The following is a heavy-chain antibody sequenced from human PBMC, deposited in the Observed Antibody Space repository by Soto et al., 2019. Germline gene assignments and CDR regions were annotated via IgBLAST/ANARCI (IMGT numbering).Heavy chain of an antibody. CDR3: AQITMVRGVIMGAFDI. D-gene: IGHD3-10*01. CDR1: GGSISSYY. Sequence: SETLSLTCTVSGGSISSYYWSWIRQPPGKGLEWIGYIYYSGSTNYNPSLKSRVTISVDTSKNQFSLKLSSVTAADTAVYYCAQITMVRGVIMGAFDIWGQGTMVTVSS. V-gene: IGHV4-59*01. J-gene: IGHJ3*02. CDR2: IYYSGST.